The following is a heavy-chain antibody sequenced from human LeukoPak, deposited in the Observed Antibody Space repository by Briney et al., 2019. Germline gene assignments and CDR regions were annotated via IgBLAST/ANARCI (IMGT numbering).Heavy chain of an antibody. J-gene: IGHJ4*02. CDR2: INSGGRT. V-gene: IGHV3-23*01. CDR3: AKEPPQCGADCFSLLDY. Sequence: SGGSLRLSCAASGFTFSSYAMSWVRQAPGKGLEWVSLINSGGRTYYADSVKGRFTISRDNSKNMLFLQMNSLRADDTAVYFCAKEPPQCGADCFSLLDYWGQGTLVTVSS. CDR1: GFTFSSYA. D-gene: IGHD2-21*02.